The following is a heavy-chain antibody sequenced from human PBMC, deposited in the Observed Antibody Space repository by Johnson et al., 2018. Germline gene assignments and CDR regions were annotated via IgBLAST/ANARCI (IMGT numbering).Heavy chain of an antibody. CDR2: IYYSGNA. J-gene: IGHJ6*03. CDR3: ARGYSSLIDNYYYMDV. V-gene: IGHV4-59*01. Sequence: QVQLQESGPGLVKPSETLSLTCTVSGGSLSGYHWSWIRQPPGKGLEWIGFIYYSGNANYNPSLKSRLTMPVATSKNQFSLKLSSVTVADTAVYYCARGYSSLIDNYYYMDVWGKGTTVTVSS. CDR1: GGSLSGYH. D-gene: IGHD2-21*01.